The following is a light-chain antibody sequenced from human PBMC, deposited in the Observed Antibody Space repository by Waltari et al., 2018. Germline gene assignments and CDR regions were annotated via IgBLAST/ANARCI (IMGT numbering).Light chain of an antibody. V-gene: IGKV3-15*01. CDR1: QSISSN. Sequence: EIMMTQSPATLSVSPGERATVSCRATQSISSNLAWYQQRPGQAPRLLIYAASTRATGIPDRFSGSGSGTDFTLTISSLQSEDFAVYYCHQYNNWPATTFGQGTKV. CDR3: HQYNNWPATT. J-gene: IGKJ1*01. CDR2: AAS.